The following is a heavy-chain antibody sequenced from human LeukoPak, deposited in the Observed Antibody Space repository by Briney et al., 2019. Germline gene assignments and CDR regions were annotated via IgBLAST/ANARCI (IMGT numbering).Heavy chain of an antibody. V-gene: IGHV1-2*02. J-gene: IGHJ4*02. CDR1: GYTFTVYY. CDR3: ARSVGVWGSYRNYFDY. CDR2: INPNSGGT. D-gene: IGHD3-16*02. Sequence: ASVKVSFTASGYTFTVYYMHWVRQAPGQGREWMGWINPNSGGTNYAQKFQGRGTMTRDTSISTAYMELSRLRSDDTAVYYCARSVGVWGSYRNYFDYWGQGTLVTVSS.